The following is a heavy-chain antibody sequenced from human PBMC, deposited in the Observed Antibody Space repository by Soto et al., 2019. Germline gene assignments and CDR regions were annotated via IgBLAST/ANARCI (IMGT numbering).Heavy chain of an antibody. CDR1: GGSFSGYY. D-gene: IGHD3-10*01. J-gene: IGHJ6*01. CDR2: INHSGST. V-gene: IGHV4-34*01. CDR3: ARVYEGRYYYGSGSFSYYYYYGMDV. Sequence: QVQLQQWGAGLLKPSETLSLTCAVYGGSFSGYYWSWIRQPPGKGLEWIGEINHSGSTNYNPSLKSRVTISVDTSKNQFSLKLSSVTAADTAVYYCARVYEGRYYYGSGSFSYYYYYGMDVW.